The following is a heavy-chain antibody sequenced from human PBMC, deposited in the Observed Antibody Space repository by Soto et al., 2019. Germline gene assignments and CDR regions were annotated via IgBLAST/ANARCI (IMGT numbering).Heavy chain of an antibody. J-gene: IGHJ6*02. CDR2: ISYDGSNK. CDR3: ARACCIAAAGEPYYYGMDV. CDR1: GLTFSSYA. Sequence: PAWSLGLACAASGLTFSSYAMHWVRQAPGKGLEWVAVISYDGSNKYYADSVKGRFTISRDNSKNTLYLQMNSLRAEDTAVYYCARACCIAAAGEPYYYGMDVWGQGTTVTVSS. V-gene: IGHV3-30-3*01. D-gene: IGHD6-13*01.